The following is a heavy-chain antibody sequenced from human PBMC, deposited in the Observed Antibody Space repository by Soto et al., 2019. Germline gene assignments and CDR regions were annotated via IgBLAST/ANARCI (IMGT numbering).Heavy chain of an antibody. CDR3: ARGGNMGRGAISSRGFEH. CDR2: INHSGST. CDR1: GGSFSGYY. V-gene: IGHV4-34*01. J-gene: IGHJ4*02. D-gene: IGHD3-10*01. Sequence: SETLSLTCAVYGGSFSGYYWSWIRQPPGKGLEWIGEINHSGSTNYNPSLKSRVTISVDTSKNQFSLKLSSVTAADTAVYYCARGGNMGRGAISSRGFEHWGQGTLVTVSS.